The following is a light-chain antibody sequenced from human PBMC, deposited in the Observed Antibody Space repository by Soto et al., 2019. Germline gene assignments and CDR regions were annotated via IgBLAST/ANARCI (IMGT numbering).Light chain of an antibody. J-gene: IGKJ2*01. CDR3: QQYYSIPFT. CDR2: GAS. V-gene: IGKV4-1*01. CDR1: QTVLYNSNNKNH. Sequence: DFVMTQAPDSLAVSLGERATINCKSSQTVLYNSNNKNHLGWFQQKPGHPPKLLIYGASTRASGVPDRFSGSGSGTDFTLTISSLQAEDVAVYYCQQYYSIPFTFGQGNKLEIK.